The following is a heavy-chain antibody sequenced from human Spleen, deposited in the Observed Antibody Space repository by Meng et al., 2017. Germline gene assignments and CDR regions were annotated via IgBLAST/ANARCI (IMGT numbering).Heavy chain of an antibody. Sequence: SETLSLTCTVSGGSISNYYWSWIRQPPGKGLEWIGEINHSGSTNYTPSLESRATISVDTSQNNLSLKLSSVTAADSAVYYCARGPTTMAHDFDYWGQGTLVTVSS. V-gene: IGHV4-34*01. D-gene: IGHD4-11*01. CDR3: ARGPTTMAHDFDY. CDR2: INHSGST. J-gene: IGHJ4*02. CDR1: GGSISNYY.